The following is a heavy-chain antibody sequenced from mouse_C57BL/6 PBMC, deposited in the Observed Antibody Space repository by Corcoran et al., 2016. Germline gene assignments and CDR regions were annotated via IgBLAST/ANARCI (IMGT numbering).Heavy chain of an antibody. Sequence: EVQLQQSGPELVKPGASVKIPCKASGYTFTDYNMDWVKQSHGKSLEWIGDINPNNGGTIYNQKFKGKATLTVDKSSSTAYMELRSLTSEDTAVYYCARGPLLPYGYYAMDYWGQGTSVTVSS. CDR1: GYTFTDYN. CDR3: ARGPLLPYGYYAMDY. CDR2: INPNNGGT. D-gene: IGHD1-2*01. V-gene: IGHV1-18*01. J-gene: IGHJ4*01.